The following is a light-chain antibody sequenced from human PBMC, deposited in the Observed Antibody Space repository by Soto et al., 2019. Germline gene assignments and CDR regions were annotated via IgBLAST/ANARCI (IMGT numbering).Light chain of an antibody. J-gene: IGKJ3*01. CDR2: AAS. V-gene: IGKV1-16*01. Sequence: IQMYMSLFSLSAKAGDRVTNTCRASQGISNYLAWFQQKPAKAPKLLIYAASSLQSGVPLRFSGSGSGTDFTLIMRSLQPEDLATYDWQQTYTSPPETFGAGTKVDIK. CDR3: QQTYTSPPET. CDR1: QGISNY.